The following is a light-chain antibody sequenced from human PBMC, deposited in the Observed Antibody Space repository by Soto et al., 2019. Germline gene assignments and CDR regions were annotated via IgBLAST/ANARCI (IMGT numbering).Light chain of an antibody. V-gene: IGKV1-5*01. CDR1: QSIAGW. CDR2: DAS. Sequence: DIQMSQSPFTVSASVGDRVTITCRASQSIAGWLAWYQQKPGRAPKLLMHDASSLQSGVPSRFSGSGSGTEFTLTISSLQPDDVATFYCQQYNSYPWTFGQGTKVDIK. J-gene: IGKJ1*01. CDR3: QQYNSYPWT.